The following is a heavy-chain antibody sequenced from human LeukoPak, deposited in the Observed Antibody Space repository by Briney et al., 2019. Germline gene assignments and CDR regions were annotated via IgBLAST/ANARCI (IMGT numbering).Heavy chain of an antibody. J-gene: IGHJ4*02. Sequence: SETLSLTCTVSGGSISSSSYYWGWIRQPPGQGLEWIGIIPYSGNAYYSPSLKSRVTISVDTSKNQFSLKVSSVTAADTAVYYCARYPYSGISGWQAFDYWGQGTLVTVSS. V-gene: IGHV4-39*01. CDR3: ARYPYSGISGWQAFDY. D-gene: IGHD6-19*01. CDR1: GGSISSSSYY. CDR2: IPYSGNA.